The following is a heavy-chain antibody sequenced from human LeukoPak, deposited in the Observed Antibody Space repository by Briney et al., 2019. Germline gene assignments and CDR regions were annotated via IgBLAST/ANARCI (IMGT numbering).Heavy chain of an antibody. CDR1: GGSFSGYY. D-gene: IGHD3-10*01. Sequence: SETLSLTCAVYGGSFSGYYWSWIRQPPGKGLEWIGEITHSGSTNYNPSLKSRVTISVDTSKNQFSLRLSSVTAADTVVYHCARGGPHYLARLDPFDFWGQGTLVTVSS. V-gene: IGHV4-34*01. CDR3: ARGGPHYLARLDPFDF. J-gene: IGHJ4*02. CDR2: ITHSGST.